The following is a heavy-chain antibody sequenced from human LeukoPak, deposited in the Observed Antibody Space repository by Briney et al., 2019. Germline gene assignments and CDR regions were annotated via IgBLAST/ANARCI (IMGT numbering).Heavy chain of an antibody. J-gene: IGHJ3*02. CDR3: AKDRRGFSGYDPYDAFDI. V-gene: IGHV3-23*01. CDR1: GFIFSQYG. CDR2: VSGSAVRT. D-gene: IGHD5-12*01. Sequence: GSLRLSCTASGFIFSQYGMSWVRQGPGKGLEWVSTVSGSAVRTHYADSLKGRFTISRDNSKDTLYLQMNSLRAEDTAVYYCAKDRRGFSGYDPYDAFDIWGQGTMVTVSS.